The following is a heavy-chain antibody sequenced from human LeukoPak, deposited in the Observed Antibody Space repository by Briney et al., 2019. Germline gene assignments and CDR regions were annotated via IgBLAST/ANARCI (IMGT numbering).Heavy chain of an antibody. CDR3: DQIRPSTYYDSSGSFDY. D-gene: IGHD3-22*01. CDR1: GGSISSYY. Sequence: SETLSLTCTVSGGSISSYYWRWIRQPPGKGLEWVGYIHYSRSSNYNPSLKSRVTMSVDTSRNQFSLKLSSVTAADTAVYYCDQIRPSTYYDSSGSFDYWGQGTLVTVSS. J-gene: IGHJ4*02. V-gene: IGHV4-59*08. CDR2: IHYSRSS.